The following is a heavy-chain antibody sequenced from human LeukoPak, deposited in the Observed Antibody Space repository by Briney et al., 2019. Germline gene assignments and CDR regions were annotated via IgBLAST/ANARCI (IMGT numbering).Heavy chain of an antibody. D-gene: IGHD3-22*01. V-gene: IGHV4-34*01. CDR1: GGSFSGYY. CDR3: ARDTHYYDSSGYYYYGMDV. J-gene: IGHJ6*02. Sequence: SETLSLTCAVYGGSFSGYYWSWIRQPPGKGLEWIGEINHSGSTNYNPSLKSRVTISVDKSKSQFSLKLSSVTAADTAVYYCARDTHYYDSSGYYYYGMDVWGQGTTVTVSS. CDR2: INHSGST.